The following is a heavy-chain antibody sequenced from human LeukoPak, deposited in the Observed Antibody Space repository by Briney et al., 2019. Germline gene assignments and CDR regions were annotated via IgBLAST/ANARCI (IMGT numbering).Heavy chain of an antibody. CDR1: GGTFNNYA. V-gene: IGHV1-69*13. Sequence: SVKVSCKASGGTFNNYAISWVRQAPGQGLEWMGGIIPIFGTTNHAQKFQDRITITADESTSTAYMELSSLRSEDTAVYYCVRDRLDDYGDYVDVFDIWGQGTMVTVSS. J-gene: IGHJ3*02. D-gene: IGHD4-17*01. CDR3: VRDRLDDYGDYVDVFDI. CDR2: IIPIFGTT.